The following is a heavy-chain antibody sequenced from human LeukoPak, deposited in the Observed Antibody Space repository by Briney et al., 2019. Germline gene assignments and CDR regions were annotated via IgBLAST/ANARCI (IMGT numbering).Heavy chain of an antibody. V-gene: IGHV3-48*02. D-gene: IGHD1-7*01. CDR2: ISGSSGTI. CDR3: ARVANSNYYFDC. CDR1: GFTFSSYN. J-gene: IGHJ4*02. Sequence: GVSLTLSCTASGFTFSSYNMNWVGQTPGKGLEWLSYISGSSGTIYYAYSVKGRFTISRDNAKNSLDLQMNSLRDEDTALYYCARVANSNYYFDCWGQGTLVTVSS.